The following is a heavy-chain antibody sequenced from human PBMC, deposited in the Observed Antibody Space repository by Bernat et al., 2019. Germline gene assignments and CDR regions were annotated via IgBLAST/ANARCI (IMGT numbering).Heavy chain of an antibody. CDR3: AAGEGPTATTDSAFDY. CDR2: IIPILGIA. V-gene: IGHV1-69*02. D-gene: IGHD4-17*01. Sequence: QVQLVQSGAEVKKPGSSVKVSCKASGGTFSSYTISWVRQAPGQGLEWMGRIIPILGIANYAQKFQGRVTITADKSTSTAYMELSSLRSEDTAVYYCAAGEGPTATTDSAFDYWGQGTLVTVSS. J-gene: IGHJ4*02. CDR1: GGTFSSYT.